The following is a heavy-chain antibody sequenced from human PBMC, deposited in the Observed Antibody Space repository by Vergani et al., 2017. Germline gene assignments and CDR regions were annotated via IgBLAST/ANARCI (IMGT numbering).Heavy chain of an antibody. J-gene: IGHJ6*02. V-gene: IGHV4-39*01. D-gene: IGHD6-19*01. CDR2: IYYSGST. CDR3: ARVLSGSGWNINYYYYGMDV. Sequence: QLQLQESGPGLVKPSETLSLTCTVSGGSISSSSYYWGWIRQPPGKGLEWIGSIYYSGSTYYNPSLKSRVTISVDTSKNQFSLKLSSVTAADTAVYYCARVLSGSGWNINYYYYGMDVWGQGTTVTVSS. CDR1: GGSISSSSYY.